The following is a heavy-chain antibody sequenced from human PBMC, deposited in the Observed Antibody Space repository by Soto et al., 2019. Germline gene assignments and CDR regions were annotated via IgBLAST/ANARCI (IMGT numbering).Heavy chain of an antibody. J-gene: IGHJ5*02. D-gene: IGHD3-9*01. CDR1: GGSISSYY. CDR2: IYYSGST. V-gene: IGHV4-59*01. CDR3: ARAPGTYYDILTGYYNLNWFDP. Sequence: SETLSLTCTVSGGSISSYYWSWIRQPPGKGLEWIGYIYYSGSTNYNPSLKSRVTISVDTSKNQFSLKLSSVTAADTAVYYCARAPGTYYDILTGYYNLNWFDPWGQGTLVTVSS.